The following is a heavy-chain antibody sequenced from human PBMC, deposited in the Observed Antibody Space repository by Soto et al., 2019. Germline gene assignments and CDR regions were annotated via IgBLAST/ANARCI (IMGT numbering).Heavy chain of an antibody. CDR3: ARRVYYYVSSTHFDY. CDR2: ISPGDSDT. Sequence: GESLKISCKGSGYSFTSYWIGWVRQLPGKGLQRLGIISPGDSDTRYSPSFPGQVTISADKSISTAYLQWSSLKASDTAMYCCARRVYYYVSSTHFDYWGQGTLGTVS. J-gene: IGHJ4*02. CDR1: GYSFTSYW. V-gene: IGHV5-51*01. D-gene: IGHD3-22*01.